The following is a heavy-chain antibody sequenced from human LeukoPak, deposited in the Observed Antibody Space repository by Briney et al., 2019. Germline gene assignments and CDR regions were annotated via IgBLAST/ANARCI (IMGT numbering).Heavy chain of an antibody. D-gene: IGHD4-11*01. J-gene: IGHJ4*02. Sequence: SETLSLTCAVYGGSFGGYYWSWIRQPPGKGLEWIGEINHSGSTNYNPSLKSRVTISVDTSKNQFSLKLSSVTAADTAVYYCATHTGTTVAYWGQGTLVTVSS. CDR3: ATHTGTTVAY. CDR1: GGSFGGYY. CDR2: INHSGST. V-gene: IGHV4-34*01.